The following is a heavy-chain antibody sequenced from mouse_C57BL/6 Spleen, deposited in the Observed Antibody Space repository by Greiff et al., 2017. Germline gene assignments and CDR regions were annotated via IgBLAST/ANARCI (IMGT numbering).Heavy chain of an antibody. V-gene: IGHV1-69*01. CDR1: GYTFTSYW. J-gene: IGHJ4*01. CDR3: ARRGLLRNYYAMDY. CDR2: IDPSDSYT. Sequence: VQLQQPGAELVMPGASVKLSCKASGYTFTSYWMHWVKQRPGQGLEWIGEIDPSDSYTNYNQKLKGKSTLTVDKSSSTAYMQLSSLTSEDSAVYYCARRGLLRNYYAMDYWGQGTSVTVSS. D-gene: IGHD1-1*01.